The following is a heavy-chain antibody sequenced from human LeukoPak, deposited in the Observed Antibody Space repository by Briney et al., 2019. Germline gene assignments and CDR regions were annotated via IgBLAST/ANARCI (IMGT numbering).Heavy chain of an antibody. CDR2: MNPNSGNT. CDR1: VYTFTSYD. V-gene: IGHV1-8*01. CDR3: ARGGPTTYYYDSSGPNDY. D-gene: IGHD3-22*01. J-gene: IGHJ4*02. Sequence: ASVKVSCKASVYTFTSYDINWVREATGQGLEWMGWMNPNSGNTGYAQKFQGRVTMTRNTSISTAYMELSSLRSEDTAVYYCARGGPTTYYYDSSGPNDYWGQGTLVTVSP.